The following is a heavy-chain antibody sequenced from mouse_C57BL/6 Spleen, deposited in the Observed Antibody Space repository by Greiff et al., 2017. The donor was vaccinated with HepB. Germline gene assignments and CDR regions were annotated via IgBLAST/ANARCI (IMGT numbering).Heavy chain of an antibody. CDR2: ISDGGSYT. Sequence: EVMLVESGGGLVKPGGSLKLSCAASGFTFSSYAMSWVRQTPEKRLEWVATISDGGSYTYYPDNVKGRFTISRDNAKNNLYLQMSHLKSEDTAMYYCARDPGGSWFAYWGQGTLVTVSA. J-gene: IGHJ3*01. V-gene: IGHV5-4*01. CDR1: GFTFSSYA. CDR3: ARDPGGSWFAY.